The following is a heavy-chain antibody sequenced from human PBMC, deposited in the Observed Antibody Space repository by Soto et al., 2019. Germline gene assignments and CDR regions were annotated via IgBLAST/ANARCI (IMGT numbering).Heavy chain of an antibody. CDR2: IYHSGST. CDR1: GGSISSGGYS. V-gene: IGHV4-30-2*01. Sequence: QLQLQESGSGLVKPSQTLSLTCAVSGGSISSGGYSWSWIRQPPGKGLEWIGYIYHSGSTYYNPSPKRRGTIAVDRSKNQFYLKLSSVTAADAAVYYCSRRCDYGGDGGYFDSWGQGTLVTVSS. D-gene: IGHD4-17*01. J-gene: IGHJ4*02. CDR3: SRRCDYGGDGGYFDS.